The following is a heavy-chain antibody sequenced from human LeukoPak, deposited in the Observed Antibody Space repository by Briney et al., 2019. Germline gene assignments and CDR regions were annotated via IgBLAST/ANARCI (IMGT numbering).Heavy chain of an antibody. CDR1: GFTFSDYY. CDR2: ISSSSSYT. D-gene: IGHD4-17*01. J-gene: IGHJ4*02. V-gene: IGHV3-11*06. CDR3: ARDYGDYVSYFDY. Sequence: PGGSLRLSCASSGFTFSDYYMSWIRQAPGKGLEGVSYISSSSSYTNYADSVKGRFTIYRDNAKNSLYVQMNSLRAEDTAVYYCARDYGDYVSYFDYWGQGTLVTVSS.